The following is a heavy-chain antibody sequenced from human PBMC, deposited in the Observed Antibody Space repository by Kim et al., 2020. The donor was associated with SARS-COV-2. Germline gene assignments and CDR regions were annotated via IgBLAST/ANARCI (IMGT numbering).Heavy chain of an antibody. Sequence: GGSLRLSCAASEFTFRSYAMSWVRQGPGKGLQWVAGIGSSGEDTSYADSAKGRFTISRDNSKNTLFLQMNSLRADDTAVYYCAKDWWQTVSDIWGQGTVVIVSS. CDR2: IGSSGEDT. V-gene: IGHV3-23*01. D-gene: IGHD2-8*02. J-gene: IGHJ3*02. CDR3: AKDWWQTVSDI. CDR1: EFTFRSYA.